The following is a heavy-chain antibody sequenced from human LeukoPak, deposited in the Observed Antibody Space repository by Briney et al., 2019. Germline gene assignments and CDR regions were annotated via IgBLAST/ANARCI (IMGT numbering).Heavy chain of an antibody. J-gene: IGHJ5*02. CDR3: VRRIYLSARVDP. V-gene: IGHV4-39*01. Sequence: SETLSLTCTVSGGSISSSDFLWAWVRQPPGKGLEWIGDFYYNGVTSYNPSLKSRVTISVDTSKNRFSLNLTSVTTTDTAVYYCVRRIYLSARVDPWGQGTLVTVSS. CDR1: GGSISSSDFL. D-gene: IGHD3-10*01. CDR2: FYYNGVT.